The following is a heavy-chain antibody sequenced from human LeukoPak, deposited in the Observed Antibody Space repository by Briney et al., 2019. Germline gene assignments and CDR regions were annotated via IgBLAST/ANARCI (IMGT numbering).Heavy chain of an antibody. CDR2: INPNSGGT. CDR1: GYTFTGYY. J-gene: IGHJ4*02. V-gene: IGHV1-2*02. Sequence: ASVKVSCKASGYTFTGYYMHWVRQAPGQGLEWMGWINPNSGGTNYAQKFQGRVTMTRDTSISTAYMELSRLRSDDTAVYYCARDDILTGDEYYFGYWGQGTMVTVSS. D-gene: IGHD3-9*01. CDR3: ARDDILTGDEYYFGY.